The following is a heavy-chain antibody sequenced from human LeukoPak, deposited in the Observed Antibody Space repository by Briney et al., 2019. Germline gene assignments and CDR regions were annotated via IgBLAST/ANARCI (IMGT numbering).Heavy chain of an antibody. D-gene: IGHD3-22*01. V-gene: IGHV1-69*13. CDR1: GGTFSSYA. J-gene: IGHJ4*02. CDR2: IIPTFGTA. CDR3: ARDSYYYDSSGYYLFVY. Sequence: SVKVSCKASGGTFSSYAISWVRQAPGQGLEWMGGIIPTFGTANYAQKFQGRVTITADESTSTAYMELSSLRSEDTAVYYCARDSYYYDSSGYYLFVYWGQGTLVTVSS.